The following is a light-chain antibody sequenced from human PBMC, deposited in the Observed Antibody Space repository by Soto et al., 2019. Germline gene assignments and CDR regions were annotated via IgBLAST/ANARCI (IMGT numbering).Light chain of an antibody. V-gene: IGLV2-14*01. J-gene: IGLJ3*02. CDR3: SSYTRISNWV. CDR1: SLDVGGYNS. CDR2: DVS. Sequence: QSALTQPASVSGSPGQSVTISCTGTSLDVGGYNSVSWYQQHPGKAPKLMIYDVSNRPSGISNRFSGSKSGNTASLTISGLQAEDEAEYFCSSYTRISNWVFGGGTKLTV.